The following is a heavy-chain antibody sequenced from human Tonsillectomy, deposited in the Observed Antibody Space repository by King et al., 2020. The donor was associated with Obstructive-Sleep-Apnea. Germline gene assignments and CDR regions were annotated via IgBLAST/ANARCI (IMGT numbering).Heavy chain of an antibody. CDR1: GFTFSSQA. CDR2: LSGSGETT. CDR3: ATIYGDAFFDY. V-gene: IGHV3-23*04. Sequence: VQLVESGGGLVQPGGSLRLSCAASGFTFSSQAMTWVRQAPGKGLEWGSALSGSGETTYYADSVQGRFIISRDNSKNTLFLHLNSLRADDTAVYFCATIYGDAFFDYWGQGTLVTVSS. D-gene: IGHD4-17*01. J-gene: IGHJ4*02.